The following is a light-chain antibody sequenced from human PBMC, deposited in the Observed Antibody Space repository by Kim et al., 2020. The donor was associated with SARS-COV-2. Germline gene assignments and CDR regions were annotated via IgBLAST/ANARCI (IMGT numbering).Light chain of an antibody. V-gene: IGLV1-44*01. CDR1: TYNIGPHF. J-gene: IGLJ3*02. CDR2: NDN. CDR3: ATWDVSLDAWV. Sequence: VTIPCSQYTYNIGPHFQTFFHKRPGTPPKVSIYNDNQRPSGVPDRFSRSRSGTSASLAISGLQSEDEADYYCATWDVSLDAWVFGGGTQLTVL.